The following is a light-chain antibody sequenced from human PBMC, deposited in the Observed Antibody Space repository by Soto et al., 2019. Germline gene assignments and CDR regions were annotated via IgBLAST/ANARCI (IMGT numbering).Light chain of an antibody. Sequence: QSVLTQPRSVSGPPGPPVTISCTGTSXDVGGYNYVSWYQQHPGKDPKLMLYDVSKRPSGVPHRFSGSKSGNTASLSISGLQAEDEANYYCSSYAGSYTFVVGTGTKVNVL. J-gene: IGLJ1*01. CDR3: SSYAGSYTFV. CDR2: DVS. V-gene: IGLV2-11*01. CDR1: SXDVGGYNY.